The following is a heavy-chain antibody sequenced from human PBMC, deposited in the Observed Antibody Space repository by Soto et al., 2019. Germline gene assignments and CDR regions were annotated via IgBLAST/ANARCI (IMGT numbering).Heavy chain of an antibody. CDR3: ARFKYCSSTSCHSYYGMDV. V-gene: IGHV4-31*03. Sequence: SETLSLTCTVSGGSISSGGYYWSWIRQHPGKGLEWIGYIYYSGSTYYNPSLKSRVTISVDTSKNQFSLKLSSVTAADTAVYYCARFKYCSSTSCHSYYGMDVWGQGTTVTVSS. CDR2: IYYSGST. D-gene: IGHD2-2*01. CDR1: GGSISSGGYY. J-gene: IGHJ6*02.